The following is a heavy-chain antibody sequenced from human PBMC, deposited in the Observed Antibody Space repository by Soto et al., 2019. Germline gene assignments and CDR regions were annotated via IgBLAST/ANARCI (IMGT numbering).Heavy chain of an antibody. D-gene: IGHD1-1*01. J-gene: IGHJ3*02. V-gene: IGHV3-9*01. CDR2: ISWNSGTV. CDR1: GFTFGDYA. Sequence: EVQLVDSGGGLVQPGRSLRLSCAASGFTFGDYAMHWVRQAPGKGLEWVSGISWNSGTVGYADSVKGRFTISRDNAKNSLYLQMNRLSADDTALYYCAKGHFRSGTTGDGAFDIWGQGTMVTVSS. CDR3: AKGHFRSGTTGDGAFDI.